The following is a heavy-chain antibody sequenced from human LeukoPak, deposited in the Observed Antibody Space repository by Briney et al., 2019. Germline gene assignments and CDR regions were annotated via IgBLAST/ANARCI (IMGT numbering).Heavy chain of an antibody. CDR2: IKNKIASGTT. J-gene: IGHJ3*02. CDR1: GFTFSDYY. Sequence: GGSLRLSCAVSGFTFSDYYMDWVRQAPGKGLEWVGRIKNKIASGTTDYAAPVKGRFTISRDDSKNTLFLQMNSLKTEDTAMYYCTTNDAFDIWGQGTMVTVSS. V-gene: IGHV3-15*01. CDR3: TTNDAFDI.